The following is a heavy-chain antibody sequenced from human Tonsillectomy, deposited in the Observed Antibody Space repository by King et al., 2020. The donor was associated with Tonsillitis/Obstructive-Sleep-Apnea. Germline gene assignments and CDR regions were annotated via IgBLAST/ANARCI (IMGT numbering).Heavy chain of an antibody. Sequence: VQLVESGGGLVQLGGSLRLSCAASGFTFSTDWMHWVRQAPGKGLVWVSRVNSDGSDTTYAESVKGRFTLSRDNAKNTVYLQMNSLRAEDTAIYYCAXGPEXVLFRLDVXGKGTTVTVFS. V-gene: IGHV3-74*03. CDR3: AXGPEXVLFRLDV. J-gene: IGHJ6*03. CDR1: GFTFSTDW. D-gene: IGHD3-10*02. CDR2: VNSDGSDT.